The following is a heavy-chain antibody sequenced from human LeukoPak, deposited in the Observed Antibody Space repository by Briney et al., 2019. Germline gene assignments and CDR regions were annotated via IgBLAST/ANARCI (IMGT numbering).Heavy chain of an antibody. Sequence: GGSLRLSCAASGFTFDDYAMHWVRQAPGKGLEWVSGISWNSGSIGYADSVKGRFTISRDNAKNSLYLQMNSLRAEDTALYYCAKDIRHSIYAFDIWGQGTMVTVSS. CDR3: AKDIRHSIYAFDI. CDR2: ISWNSGSI. J-gene: IGHJ3*02. V-gene: IGHV3-9*01. D-gene: IGHD3-3*02. CDR1: GFTFDDYA.